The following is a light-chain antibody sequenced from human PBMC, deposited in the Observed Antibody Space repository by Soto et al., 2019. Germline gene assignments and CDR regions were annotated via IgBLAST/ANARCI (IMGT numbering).Light chain of an antibody. CDR2: AAS. J-gene: IGKJ5*01. CDR1: QGISTY. V-gene: IGKV1-12*01. Sequence: DIQMTQSPSSVSASIGDRVSITCRASQGISTYLGWYQQKPGKAPKLLIYAASSLQTGVPSRFSGSGSGTDFTLTISSLQPEDFGTYYCQQAISFPITFGQGTRLAI. CDR3: QQAISFPIT.